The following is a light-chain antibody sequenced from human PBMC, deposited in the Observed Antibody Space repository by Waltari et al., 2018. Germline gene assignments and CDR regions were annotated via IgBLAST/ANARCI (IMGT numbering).Light chain of an antibody. CDR3: SSYAGSDNPNVV. V-gene: IGLV2-8*01. Sequence: QSALTQPPSASGSPGQSVTISCTGTSSDVGGYNYVSWYQQHPGKAPKVMIFEVSKLPSVVPDRFSGSKSGNTASLTVSGLQAEDEADYFCSSYAGSDNPNVVFGGGTKLIVL. CDR1: SSDVGGYNY. J-gene: IGLJ2*01. CDR2: EVS.